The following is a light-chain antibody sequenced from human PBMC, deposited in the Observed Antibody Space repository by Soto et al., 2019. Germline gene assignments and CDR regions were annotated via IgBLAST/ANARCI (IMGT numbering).Light chain of an antibody. CDR3: SSYTSNNTPFV. Sequence: QSALTQPASVCGSPGQSITISCTGTSSDVGNYIYVSWFQHHPGKAPKLMIYEVSNRPSGVSNRFSASKSGNTASLTISGLQAEDEADYYCSSYTSNNTPFVFGTGTKVTVL. V-gene: IGLV2-14*01. CDR1: SSDVGNYIY. J-gene: IGLJ1*01. CDR2: EVS.